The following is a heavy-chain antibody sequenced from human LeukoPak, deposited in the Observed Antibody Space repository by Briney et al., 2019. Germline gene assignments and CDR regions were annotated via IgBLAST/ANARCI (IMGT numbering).Heavy chain of an antibody. D-gene: IGHD4-17*01. Sequence: SETLSLTCTVSGFSISSGYYWGWIRQPPGQGLEWIGTVYQSGTTYYSPSLKSRVTISLYTSKNQFFLTLSSVTAADTAVYYCARDYYGDSRDYWGQGFLVTVSS. CDR3: ARDYYGDSRDY. J-gene: IGHJ4*02. CDR1: GFSISSGYY. CDR2: VYQSGTT. V-gene: IGHV4-38-2*02.